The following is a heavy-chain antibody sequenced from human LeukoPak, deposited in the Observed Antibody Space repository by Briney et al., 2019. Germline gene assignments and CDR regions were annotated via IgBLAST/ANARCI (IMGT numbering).Heavy chain of an antibody. CDR3: VKDNPLDY. Sequence: TGGSLRLSCGAPGFTFSNYGMLWVRQAPGKGLEWVAFIRYDGNNKLYADSMKGRFTISRDNSKNTLYLHINSLRAEDTAVYYCVKDNPLDYWGQGTLVIVSS. CDR2: IRYDGNNK. V-gene: IGHV3-30*02. D-gene: IGHD1-14*01. CDR1: GFTFSNYG. J-gene: IGHJ4*02.